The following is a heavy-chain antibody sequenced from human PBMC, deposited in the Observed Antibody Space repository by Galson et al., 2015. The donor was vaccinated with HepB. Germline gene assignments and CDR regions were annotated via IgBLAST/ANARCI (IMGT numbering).Heavy chain of an antibody. J-gene: IGHJ4*02. V-gene: IGHV4-39*01. D-gene: IGHD3-9*01. CDR3: ARRIYDLLTGYYFAY. CDR1: GGSISSPSHY. Sequence: SETLSLTCTVSGGSISSPSHYWGWIRQPPGMGLEWIGSIHYSGKTNHNPSLKSRVTISVDTSKNQFSLKLSSVTAADTAMYYCARRIYDLLTGYYFAYWGQGSLVTVPS. CDR2: IHYSGKT.